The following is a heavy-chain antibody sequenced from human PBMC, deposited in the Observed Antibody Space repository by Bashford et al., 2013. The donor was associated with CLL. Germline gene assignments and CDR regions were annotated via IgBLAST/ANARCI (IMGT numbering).Heavy chain of an antibody. CDR1: GFTFSSYW. J-gene: IGHJ4*02. CDR3: ARGYYYDSSGYFPIDY. V-gene: IGHV3-74*01. Sequence: GGPLRLSCAASGFTFSSYWMHWVRQAPGKGLVWVSRINSDGSSTSYADSVKGRFTISRDNAKNTLYLQMNSLRAEDTAVYYCARGYYYDSSGYFPIDYWGQGTLGHRLL. CDR2: INSDGSST. D-gene: IGHD3-22*01.